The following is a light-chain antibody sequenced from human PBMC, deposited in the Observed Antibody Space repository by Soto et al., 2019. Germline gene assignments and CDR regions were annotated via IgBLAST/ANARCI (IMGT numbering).Light chain of an antibody. Sequence: HSVLTHPTSASGTPGQRVSTYCAGTISNIGSKTVSWYPQLPGTAPKLLIYSDQQRPLGVPDRFSGSTSGTSASLAIRGLQSEDDADYYCAVWDDSLNGYVVGPGTKLTVL. J-gene: IGLJ1*01. CDR3: AVWDDSLNGYV. CDR2: SDQ. CDR1: ISNIGSKT. V-gene: IGLV1-44*01.